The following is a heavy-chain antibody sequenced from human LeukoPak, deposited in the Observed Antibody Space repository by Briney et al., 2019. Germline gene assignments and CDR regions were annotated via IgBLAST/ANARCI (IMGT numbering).Heavy chain of an antibody. V-gene: IGHV1-69*01. CDR3: AGPAGYQLPKEMFLYY. CDR1: GGTFSSSS. CDR2: IIPIFGTA. J-gene: IGHJ4*02. D-gene: IGHD2-2*01. Sequence: GASVTVSCKASGGTFSSSSISWVRQAPGQGLEWMGGIIPIFGTANYAQKFQGRVTITADESTRTAYMKLSSLRSEDTAVYYCAGPAGYQLPKEMFLYYWGQGTLVTVSS.